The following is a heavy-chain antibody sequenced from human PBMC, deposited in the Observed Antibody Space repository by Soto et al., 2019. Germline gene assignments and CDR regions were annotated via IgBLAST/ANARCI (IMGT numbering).Heavy chain of an antibody. D-gene: IGHD3-16*01. CDR2: IYYSGST. CDR1: GGSISSYH. Sequence: SETLSLTCTVSGGSISSYHWSWIRQPPGKGLEWIGYIYYSGSTNYNPSLKSRVTISVDTSKNQFSLKLSSVTAADTAVYYCARDGGGVASNWFDPWGQGTLVTVSS. CDR3: ARDGGGVASNWFDP. J-gene: IGHJ5*02. V-gene: IGHV4-59*01.